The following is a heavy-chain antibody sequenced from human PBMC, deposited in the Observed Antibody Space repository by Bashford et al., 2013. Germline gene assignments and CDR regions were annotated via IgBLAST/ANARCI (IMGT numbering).Heavy chain of an antibody. CDR3: ARDRGDGWLPNAFDI. CDR2: IYSGGKA. V-gene: IGHV3-53*01. Sequence: VRQAPGKGLEWVAVIYSGGKAYYADSVKGRFTISRDNSQNTLYLQMNSLRAEDTAVYYCARDRGDGWLPNAFDIWGQGTMVTVSS. J-gene: IGHJ3*02. D-gene: IGHD3-10*01.